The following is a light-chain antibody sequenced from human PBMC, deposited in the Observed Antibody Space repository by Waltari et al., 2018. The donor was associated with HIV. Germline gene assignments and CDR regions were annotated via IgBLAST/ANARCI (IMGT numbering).Light chain of an antibody. J-gene: IGLJ1*01. Sequence: QSALTQPASVSGSPGQSITISCTGTSSDVGSYNLVSWYQQHPGKAPKLMIYEVSKLPAGVSNRFSGSKSGNTAFLTISGLQAEDEADYYCCSYAGSSTFYVFGTGTKVTVL. CDR2: EVS. CDR3: CSYAGSSTFYV. CDR1: SSDVGSYNL. V-gene: IGLV2-23*02.